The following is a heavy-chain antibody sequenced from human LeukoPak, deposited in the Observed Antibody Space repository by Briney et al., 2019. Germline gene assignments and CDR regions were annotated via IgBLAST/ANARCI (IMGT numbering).Heavy chain of an antibody. D-gene: IGHD3-22*01. V-gene: IGHV1-2*02. CDR1: GYTFTGYY. J-gene: IGHJ5*02. CDR3: ARAGSSSYYDSLNWFDP. Sequence: GASVKVSCKASGYTFTGYYMHWVRQAPGQGLEWMGWINPNSGGTNYAQKFQGRVTKTRDTSISTAYMELSRLRSDDTAVYYCARAGSSSYYDSLNWFDPWGQGTLVTVSS. CDR2: INPNSGGT.